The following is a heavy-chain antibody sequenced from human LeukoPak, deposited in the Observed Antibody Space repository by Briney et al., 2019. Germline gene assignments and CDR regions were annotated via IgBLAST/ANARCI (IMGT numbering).Heavy chain of an antibody. D-gene: IGHD3-3*01. CDR1: GFTFSDYW. J-gene: IGHJ4*02. V-gene: IGHV3-7*01. Sequence: GGSLRLSCAASGFTFSDYWISWVRQAPGEGLVWVANIKQDGIEKYYLDSVKGRFTVSRDNAKNSLYLQMDSLRAEDTAVYYCAAGRRFLEWFSPFDYWGQGTLVTVSS. CDR3: AAGRRFLEWFSPFDY. CDR2: IKQDGIEK.